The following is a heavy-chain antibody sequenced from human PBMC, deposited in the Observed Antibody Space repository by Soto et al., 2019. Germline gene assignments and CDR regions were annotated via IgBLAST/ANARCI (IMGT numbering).Heavy chain of an antibody. J-gene: IGHJ6*02. V-gene: IGHV3-33*01. Sequence: QVQLVESGGGGVRPGRSLRLSCAASEFTFSNYGMHWVGQAPGKGLEGVAVILNDGSNRYHADSVKDRFTISRDNSKNTLYLQMNSLRAEDTAVYYCARDDEYSGNGMDVWGQGTTVTVS. CDR3: ARDDEYSGNGMDV. CDR2: ILNDGSNR. CDR1: EFTFSNYG. D-gene: IGHD3-10*01.